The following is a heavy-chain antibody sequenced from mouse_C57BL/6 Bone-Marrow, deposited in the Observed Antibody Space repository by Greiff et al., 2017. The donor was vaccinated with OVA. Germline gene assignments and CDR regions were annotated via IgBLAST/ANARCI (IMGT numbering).Heavy chain of an antibody. CDR3: AREGYGNSFAY. V-gene: IGHV1-4*01. CDR2: INPSSGYT. Sequence: VQLQQSGAELARPGASVKMSCKASSYTFTSYTMHWVKQRPGQGLEWIGYINPSSGYTKYNQKFKDKATLTADKSSSTAYMQLSSLTSEDSAVYYCAREGYGNSFAYWGQGTLVTVSA. CDR1: SYTFTSYT. D-gene: IGHD2-10*02. J-gene: IGHJ3*01.